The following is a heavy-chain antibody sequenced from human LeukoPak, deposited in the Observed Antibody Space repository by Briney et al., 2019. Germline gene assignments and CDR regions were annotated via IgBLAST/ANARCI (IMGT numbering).Heavy chain of an antibody. CDR2: IIGSGDNT. D-gene: IGHD3-22*01. CDR3: AKADDTSGYYSDY. Sequence: GGSLRLSCAASGFTFSTYAMSWVRQAPGKGLEWVSAIIGSGDNTYYADSVKSRFTISRDNSKNTLYLQMNVLRAEDTAAYYCAKADDTSGYYSDYWGQGTLVTVSS. V-gene: IGHV3-23*01. J-gene: IGHJ4*02. CDR1: GFTFSTYA.